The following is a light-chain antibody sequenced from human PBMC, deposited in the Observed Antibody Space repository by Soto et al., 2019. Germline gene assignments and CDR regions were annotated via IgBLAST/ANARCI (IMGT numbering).Light chain of an antibody. Sequence: EIVFTQSPGTLSLSPGERATLSCRASQSVSNNYLAWYQQKPGQAPRLLIYGASNRATGIPDRFSCSGSGTDFTLTISXLEPEDFAVYYCQQYGSSGTFGQGTKVDIK. CDR3: QQYGSSGT. CDR2: GAS. CDR1: QSVSNNY. J-gene: IGKJ1*01. V-gene: IGKV3-20*01.